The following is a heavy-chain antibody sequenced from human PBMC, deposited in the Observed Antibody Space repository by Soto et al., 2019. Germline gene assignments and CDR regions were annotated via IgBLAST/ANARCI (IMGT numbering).Heavy chain of an antibody. D-gene: IGHD1-26*01. CDR1: GFTFSSYA. J-gene: IGHJ4*02. V-gene: IGHV3-23*01. CDR2: ISGRGGST. Sequence: EVQLLESGGGLVQPGGSLRLSCAASGFTFSSYAMRWVRQAPGKGLEWVSAISGRGGSTYYADSVKGRFTLSRDNYKNTLYLPMSSLRAEDTAAYYCARRGSGSYYDYWGQGTLVHVSS. CDR3: ARRGSGSYYDY.